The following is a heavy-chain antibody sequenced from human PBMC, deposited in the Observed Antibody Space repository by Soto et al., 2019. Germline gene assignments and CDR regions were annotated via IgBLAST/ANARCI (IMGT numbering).Heavy chain of an antibody. D-gene: IGHD4-17*01. CDR2: ISAYNGNT. J-gene: IGHJ2*01. CDR3: ARAVYGGNSGSWYSDL. CDR1: GYTFSSYS. Sequence: QAQLEQSGPEVKKPGASVNVSCKASGYTFSSYSISWVRQAPGQGLEGMGWISAYNGNTNYAQKLKGRVTMTRDTYTKTVNMELRSLTSDDTAVYYCARAVYGGNSGSWYSDLWGRGTLVTVSS. V-gene: IGHV1-18*01.